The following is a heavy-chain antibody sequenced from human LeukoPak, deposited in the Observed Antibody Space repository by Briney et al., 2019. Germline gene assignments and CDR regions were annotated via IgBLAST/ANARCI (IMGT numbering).Heavy chain of an antibody. Sequence: QPGGSLRLSCAASGFTFSSYEMNWVRQAPGKGLEWVAYISSSGSAIYYADSVKGRFTISRDNAKNSLYLQMNSLRAEDTAVYYCARSTAGANYYLDVWGKGTTVTISS. D-gene: IGHD1-14*01. CDR2: ISSSGSAI. J-gene: IGHJ6*03. CDR3: ARSTAGANYYLDV. CDR1: GFTFSSYE. V-gene: IGHV3-48*03.